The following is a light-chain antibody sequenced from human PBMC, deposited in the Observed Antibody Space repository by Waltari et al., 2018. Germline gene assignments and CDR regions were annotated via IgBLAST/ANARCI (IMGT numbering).Light chain of an antibody. CDR2: GKH. CDR3: KSYDNRLSGRWV. CDR1: PSNIGAGSD. V-gene: IGLV1-40*01. Sequence: HSVLTQPPPVSGAPGPRVTLPCTGSPSNIGAGSDVSWSHQLPGTTPKLSIIGKHKLPAGAPCRLFVAKSRTSAALAVTGREGEDEADYYCKSYDNRLSGRWVFCGETNLTFL. J-gene: IGLJ3*02.